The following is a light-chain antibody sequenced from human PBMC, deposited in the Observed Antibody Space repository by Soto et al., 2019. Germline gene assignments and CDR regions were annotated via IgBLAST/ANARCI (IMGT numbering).Light chain of an antibody. CDR3: SSYAGDNNPYV. Sequence: QSALTQPPSASGSTGQSVTISCTGTSRDVGGYTYVSWYQQLPGKAPKLLIFEVNKRPSGVPDRFSGSKSGNTASLTVSGLQAEDEADYYCSSYAGDNNPYVFGTGTKVTVL. CDR1: SRDVGGYTY. V-gene: IGLV2-8*01. CDR2: EVN. J-gene: IGLJ1*01.